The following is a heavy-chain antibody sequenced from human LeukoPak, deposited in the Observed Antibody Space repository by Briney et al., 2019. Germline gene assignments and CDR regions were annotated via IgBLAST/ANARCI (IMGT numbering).Heavy chain of an antibody. CDR2: ISAYNGNT. Sequence: GASVKVSCKASGYTFTSYGISWVRQAPGQGLEWMGWISAYNGNTNYAQKLQGRVTMTTDTSTSTACMELRSLRSDDTAVYYCARGVKDPVYYYDSSPCEVWGQGTLVTVSS. CDR1: GYTFTSYG. V-gene: IGHV1-18*01. D-gene: IGHD3-22*01. J-gene: IGHJ4*02. CDR3: ARGVKDPVYYYDSSPCEV.